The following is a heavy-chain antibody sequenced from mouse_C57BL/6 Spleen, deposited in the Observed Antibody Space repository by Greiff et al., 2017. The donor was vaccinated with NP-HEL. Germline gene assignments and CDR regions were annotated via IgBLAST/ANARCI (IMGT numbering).Heavy chain of an antibody. J-gene: IGHJ2*01. CDR1: GFTFSDAW. Sequence: EVKLVESGGGLVQPGGSMKLSCAASGFTFSDAWMDWVRQSPEKGLEWVAEIRNKANNHATYYAESVKGRFTISRDDSKSSVYLQMNSLRAEDTGIYYCRLFITTVVATDYWGQGTTLTVSS. V-gene: IGHV6-6*01. CDR3: RLFITTVVATDY. D-gene: IGHD1-1*01. CDR2: IRNKANNHAT.